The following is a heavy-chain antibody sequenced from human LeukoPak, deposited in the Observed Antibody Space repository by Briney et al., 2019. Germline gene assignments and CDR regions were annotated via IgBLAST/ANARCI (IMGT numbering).Heavy chain of an antibody. CDR2: IYYSGST. D-gene: IGHD6-13*01. J-gene: IGHJ4*02. Sequence: SETLSLTCTVSGGSISSYYWSWIRQPPGKGLEWIGYIYYSGSTNYNPSLKSRVTISVDTSKNQFSLKLSSVTAVDTAVYYCARVKAAAGKYFDYWGQGTLVTVSS. CDR3: ARVKAAAGKYFDY. CDR1: GGSISSYY. V-gene: IGHV4-59*01.